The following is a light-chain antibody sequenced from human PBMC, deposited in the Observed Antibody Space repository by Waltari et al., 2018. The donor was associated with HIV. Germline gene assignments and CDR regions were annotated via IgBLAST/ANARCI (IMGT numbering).Light chain of an antibody. J-gene: IGKJ3*01. CDR2: DAS. CDR1: QGVSSY. V-gene: IGKV3D-11*01. Sequence: EIVLTQSPATLSLSPGERASLSCRASQGVSSYLVWYPQKPGQAPRLLIYDASNRATGIPARFSGSGPGTDFTLTISSLEPEDFAVYYCQQRSNWHPTFGPGTKVDIK. CDR3: QQRSNWHPT.